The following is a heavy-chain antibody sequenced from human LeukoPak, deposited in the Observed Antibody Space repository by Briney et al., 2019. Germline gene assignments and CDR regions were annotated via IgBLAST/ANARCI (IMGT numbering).Heavy chain of an antibody. J-gene: IGHJ4*02. D-gene: IGHD4-11*01. Sequence: PGGSLRLSCAAFGFTVSSNYMSWVRQAPGKGLEWVANIKQDGSEKYYVDSVKGRFTISRDNAKNSLYLQMNSLRAEDTAVYYCAIYSNPYYFDYWGQGTLVTVSS. V-gene: IGHV3-7*01. CDR3: AIYSNPYYFDY. CDR2: IKQDGSEK. CDR1: GFTVSSNY.